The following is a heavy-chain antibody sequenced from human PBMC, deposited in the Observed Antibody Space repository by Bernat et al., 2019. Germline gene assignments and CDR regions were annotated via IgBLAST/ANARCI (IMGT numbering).Heavy chain of an antibody. J-gene: IGHJ4*02. D-gene: IGHD3-3*01. CDR1: GGPISSYY. V-gene: IGHV4-59*08. Sequence: QVQLQESGPGLVKPSETLSLTCTVSGGPISSYYWSWIRQPPGKGLEWIGYIYYSGSTNYNPSLKSRVTISVDTSKNQFSLKLSSVTAADTAVYYCARHTIFDRVFDYWGQGTLVTVSS. CDR2: IYYSGST. CDR3: ARHTIFDRVFDY.